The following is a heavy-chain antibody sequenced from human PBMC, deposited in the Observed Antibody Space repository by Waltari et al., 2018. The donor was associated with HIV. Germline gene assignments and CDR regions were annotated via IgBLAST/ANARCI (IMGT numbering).Heavy chain of an antibody. J-gene: IGHJ6*02. CDR1: GVTFSPYV. V-gene: IGHV3-33*01. CDR2: IWYDGSNK. Sequence: QVQLVESGGGVVQPGRSLRLSCAASGVTFSPYVLHWVRQAPGKGLEWVAVIWYDGSNKYYADSVKGRFSISRDNSKNTLYLQMNSLRAEDTAVYFCARRGVLTYYYTMDVWGQGTTVTVSS. CDR3: ARRGVLTYYYTMDV. D-gene: IGHD3-10*01.